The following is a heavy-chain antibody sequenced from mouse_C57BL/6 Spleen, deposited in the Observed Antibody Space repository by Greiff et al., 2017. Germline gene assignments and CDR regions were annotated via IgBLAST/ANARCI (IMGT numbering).Heavy chain of an antibody. CDR2: ISPGSGST. D-gene: IGHD1-1*01. V-gene: IGHV1-55*01. CDR3: ATITTVVAIDY. J-gene: IGHJ2*01. CDR1: GYTFTSYW. Sequence: QVQLQQPGAELVKPGASVKMSCKASGYTFTSYWITWVKQRPGQGLEWIGDISPGSGSTNYNEKFKSKATLTVDTSSSTAYMQLSSLTSEDSAVYYCATITTVVAIDYWGQGTTLTVSS.